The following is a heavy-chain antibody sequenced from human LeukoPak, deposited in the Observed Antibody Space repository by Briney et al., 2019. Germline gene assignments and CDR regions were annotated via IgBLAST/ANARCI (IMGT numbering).Heavy chain of an antibody. CDR3: ATDPLRDGDYEDYYYMDV. V-gene: IGHV3-30*02. CDR1: GFSFSIYG. J-gene: IGHJ6*03. CDR2: IRYDGTNK. Sequence: PGGSLRLSCAASGFSFSIYGMHWVRQAPGKGLEWVAFIRYDGTNKYYADSVKGRFTISRDNSKNTLYLQMSSLRSEDTAVYYCATDPLRDGDYEDYYYMDVWGKGTTVTVSS. D-gene: IGHD4-17*01.